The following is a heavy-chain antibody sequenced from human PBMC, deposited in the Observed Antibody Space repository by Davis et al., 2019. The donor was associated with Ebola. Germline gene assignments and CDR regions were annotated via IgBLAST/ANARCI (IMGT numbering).Heavy chain of an antibody. CDR3: AREGYSSGWLPDY. Sequence: ASVKVSCKASGYTFTSYAMNWVRQAPGQGLEWMGRINPNSGGTNYAQKFQGRVTMTRDTSISTAYMELSRLRSDDTAVYYCAREGYSSGWLPDYWGQGTLVTVSS. CDR1: GYTFTSYA. D-gene: IGHD6-19*01. CDR2: INPNSGGT. V-gene: IGHV1-2*06. J-gene: IGHJ4*02.